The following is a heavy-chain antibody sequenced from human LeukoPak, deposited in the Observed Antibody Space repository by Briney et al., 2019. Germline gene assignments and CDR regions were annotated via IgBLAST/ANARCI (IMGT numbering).Heavy chain of an antibody. J-gene: IGHJ4*02. CDR1: GFTFSSYA. Sequence: PGGSLRLSCAASGFTFSSYAMSWVRQAPGKGLEWVANIKQDGSEKYYVDSVKGRFTISRDNAKNSLYLQMNSLRAEDTAVYYCARVGYGDYFDYWGQGTLVTVSS. V-gene: IGHV3-7*01. D-gene: IGHD4-17*01. CDR2: IKQDGSEK. CDR3: ARVGYGDYFDY.